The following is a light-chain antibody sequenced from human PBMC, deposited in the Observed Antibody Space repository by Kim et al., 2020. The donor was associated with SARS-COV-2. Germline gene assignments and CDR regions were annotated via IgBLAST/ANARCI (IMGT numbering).Light chain of an antibody. CDR3: HVWDSTTTV. Sequence: SVSPGQTASITCSGDRLGDKYACWYQQKPGQSPVVVIYQDTKRPSGIPERFSGSNSGNTATRTISGTQAMDEADYYCHVWDSTTTVFGGGTQLTVL. CDR2: QDT. J-gene: IGLJ2*01. V-gene: IGLV3-1*01. CDR1: RLGDKY.